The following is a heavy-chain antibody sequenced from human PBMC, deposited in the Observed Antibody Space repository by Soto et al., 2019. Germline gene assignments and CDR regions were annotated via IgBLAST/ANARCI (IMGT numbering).Heavy chain of an antibody. Sequence: QVQLVQSGAEGKKPGSPVKVSGKASGATFSSYAISGVRQAPGQGLEWMGGIIPIFGTANYAQKFQGRVTITADESTSTAYMELSSLRSEDTAVYYCARGESGLELGWDWGQGTLVTVSS. CDR1: GATFSSYA. V-gene: IGHV1-69*01. CDR3: ARGESGLELGWD. CDR2: IIPIFGTA. D-gene: IGHD1-7*01. J-gene: IGHJ4*02.